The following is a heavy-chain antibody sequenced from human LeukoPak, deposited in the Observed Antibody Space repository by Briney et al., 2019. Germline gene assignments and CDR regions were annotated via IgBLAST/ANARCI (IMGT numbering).Heavy chain of an antibody. CDR3: ARDYGGNSIDY. J-gene: IGHJ4*02. CDR1: GFTFSSYW. D-gene: IGHD4-23*01. V-gene: IGHV3-7*01. Sequence: GGSLRLSCAASGFTFSSYWMSWVRQAPGKGLEWVASIKQDGSEKYYVDSVKGRFTISRDNAKNSLYLQMNSLRAEDTAVYYCARDYGGNSIDYWGQGTLVTVSS. CDR2: IKQDGSEK.